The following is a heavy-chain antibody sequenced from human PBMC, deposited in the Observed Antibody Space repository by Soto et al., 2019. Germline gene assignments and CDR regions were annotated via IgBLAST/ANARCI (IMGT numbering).Heavy chain of an antibody. CDR3: ARDLYSSSWYFSGLCWFDP. V-gene: IGHV3-33*01. D-gene: IGHD6-13*01. J-gene: IGHJ5*02. CDR1: GFSFSTYG. Sequence: PGGSLRLSCAASGFSFSTYGMHWVRQAPGKGLEWVAVIWYDGSNKYYADSVKGRFTISRDNSKNTLYLQMNSLRAEDTAVYYCARDLYSSSWYFSGLCWFDPWGQGTLVTVSS. CDR2: IWYDGSNK.